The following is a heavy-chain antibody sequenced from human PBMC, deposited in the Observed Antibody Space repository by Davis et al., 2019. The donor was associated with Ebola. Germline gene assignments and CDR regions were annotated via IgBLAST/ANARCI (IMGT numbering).Heavy chain of an antibody. D-gene: IGHD3-3*01. CDR2: INHSGST. V-gene: IGHV4-39*01. CDR3: ARQGWSGYSLRHWLDP. J-gene: IGHJ5*02. CDR1: GGSISSSTYY. Sequence: SETLSLTCTVSGGSISSSTYYWGWVRQPPGKGLEWIGEINHSGSTNYNTSPKSRVTISVDTSKNQFSLKPRSVTAAETAVYYCARQGWSGYSLRHWLDPWGRGTLVTVSS.